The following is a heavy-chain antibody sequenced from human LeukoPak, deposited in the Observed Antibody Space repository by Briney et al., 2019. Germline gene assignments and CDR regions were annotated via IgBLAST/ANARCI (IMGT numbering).Heavy chain of an antibody. CDR3: ARRYCSGGSCYGY. CDR1: GFTFSSYW. Sequence: GGSLRLSCAASGFTFSSYWMHWVRQAPGKGLEWVSAISGSGGSTYYADSVKGRFTISRDNSKNTLYLQMNSLRAEDTAVYYCARRYCSGGSCYGYWGQGTLVTVSS. CDR2: ISGSGGST. J-gene: IGHJ4*02. V-gene: IGHV3-23*01. D-gene: IGHD2-15*01.